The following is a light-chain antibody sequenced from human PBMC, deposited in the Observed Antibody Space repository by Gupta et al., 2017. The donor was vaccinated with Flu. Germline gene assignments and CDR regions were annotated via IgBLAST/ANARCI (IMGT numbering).Light chain of an antibody. J-gene: IGLJ1*01. Sequence: VSVSPGQTARITCSGEALPNQYVYWFQQKQGQAPALLIYKDTERPSGIPERFSASGSGTTVSLTITGVQAEDEADYYCQSAARTSTYYVFG. CDR2: KDT. CDR3: QSAARTSTYYV. CDR1: ALPNQY. V-gene: IGLV3-25*03.